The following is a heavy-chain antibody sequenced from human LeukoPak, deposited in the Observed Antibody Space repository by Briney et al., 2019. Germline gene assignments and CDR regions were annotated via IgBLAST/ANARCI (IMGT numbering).Heavy chain of an antibody. J-gene: IGHJ5*02. V-gene: IGHV3-30*02. Sequence: GGSLRLSCAAPGFTFSSYGMHWVRQAPGKGLEWVAFIRYDGSNKYYADSVKGRFTISRDNSKNTLYLQMNSLRAEDTAVYYCAKDLEQQLVLDWFDPWGQGTLVTVSS. CDR3: AKDLEQQLVLDWFDP. D-gene: IGHD6-13*01. CDR2: IRYDGSNK. CDR1: GFTFSSYG.